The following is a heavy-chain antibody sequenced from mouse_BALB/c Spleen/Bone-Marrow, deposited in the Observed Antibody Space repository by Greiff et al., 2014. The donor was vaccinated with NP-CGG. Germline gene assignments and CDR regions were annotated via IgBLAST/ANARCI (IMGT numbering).Heavy chain of an antibody. CDR1: GFNIKDTY. D-gene: IGHD1-1*01. CDR2: IDPANGNT. J-gene: IGHJ3*01. V-gene: IGHV14-3*02. CDR3: ASYSSGSGGFAY. Sequence: VQLQQSGAELVKPGDSVTLSCTASGFNIKDTYMHWVKQRPEQSLEGIGRIDPANGNTKYDPKFQGKATITADTSSNPSYLQFSTLTSEDTAVYYCASYSSGSGGFAYWGQGTLVTVSA.